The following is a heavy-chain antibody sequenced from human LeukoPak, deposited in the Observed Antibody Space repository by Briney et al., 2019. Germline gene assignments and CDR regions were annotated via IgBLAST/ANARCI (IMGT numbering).Heavy chain of an antibody. CDR3: AKRMYYSSSSKVFDY. CDR2: ISGSGGST. J-gene: IGHJ4*02. Sequence: PGGSLRLSCAASGFTFSSYAMSWVRQAPGKGLEWVSAISGSGGSTYYADSVKGRFTISRDNSKNTLYLQMNSLRAEDTAVYYCAKRMYYSSSSKVFDYWGQGTLVTVSS. CDR1: GFTFSSYA. V-gene: IGHV3-23*01. D-gene: IGHD6-6*01.